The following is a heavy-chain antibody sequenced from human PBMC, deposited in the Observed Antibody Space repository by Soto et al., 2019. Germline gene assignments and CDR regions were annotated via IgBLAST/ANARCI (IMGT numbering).Heavy chain of an antibody. D-gene: IGHD2-15*01. J-gene: IGHJ4*02. CDR2: IWYDGSNK. CDR1: GFTFSSYG. CDR3: ARDAGRRYSPDY. V-gene: IGHV3-33*01. Sequence: QVQLVESGGGVVQPGRSLRLSCAASGFTFSSYGMHWVRQAPGKGLEWVAVIWYDGSNKYYADSVKGRFTISRDNSKNPLYLQMNSLRAEDTAVYYCARDAGRRYSPDYWGQGTLVTVSS.